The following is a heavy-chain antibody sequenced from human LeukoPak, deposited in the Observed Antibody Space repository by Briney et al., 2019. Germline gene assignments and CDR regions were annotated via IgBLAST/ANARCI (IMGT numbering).Heavy chain of an antibody. Sequence: PSETLSLTCTVSGGSISSFYWSWIRQPAGKGLEWIGRLYTTGNTNYNPSLKRRVSISLDTSKNQFSLKLSSVTAADTAVYYCARGFRGDNFDYWGQGTLVTVSS. CDR1: GGSISSFY. CDR2: LYTTGNT. V-gene: IGHV4-4*07. D-gene: IGHD7-27*01. J-gene: IGHJ4*02. CDR3: ARGFRGDNFDY.